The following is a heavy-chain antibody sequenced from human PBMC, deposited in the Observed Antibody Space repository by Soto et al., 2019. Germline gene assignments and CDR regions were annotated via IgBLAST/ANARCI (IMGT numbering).Heavy chain of an antibody. Sequence: QVQLVESGGGVVQPGRSLRLSCAASGFTFSSYGMHWVRQAPGKGLEWVAVISYDGSNKYYADSVKGRFTISRDNSKNTMYLQLDSLRVEDSAVYFCARGEYSGSYYTFWGQGTLVTVSS. CDR3: ARGEYSGSYYTF. CDR1: GFTFSSYG. D-gene: IGHD3-10*01. CDR2: ISYDGSNK. J-gene: IGHJ4*02. V-gene: IGHV3-30*03.